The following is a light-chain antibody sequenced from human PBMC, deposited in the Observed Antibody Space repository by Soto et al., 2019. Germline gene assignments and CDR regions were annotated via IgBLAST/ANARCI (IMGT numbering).Light chain of an antibody. V-gene: IGLV1-40*01. J-gene: IGLJ2*01. Sequence: QSVLPQPPSVSGAPGQRVTISCAGSSYNIGAGYDVNWYQQLPGTAPKLLIYDDTNRPSGVPDRFSGSKSGTSASLAITGLQAEDEANYYCQSSDSSLSGSVVFGGGTKVTVL. CDR3: QSSDSSLSGSVV. CDR1: SYNIGAGYD. CDR2: DDT.